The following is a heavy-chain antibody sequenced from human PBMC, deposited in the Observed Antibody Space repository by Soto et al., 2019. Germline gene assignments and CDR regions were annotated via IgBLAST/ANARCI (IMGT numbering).Heavy chain of an antibody. V-gene: IGHV4-61*01. J-gene: IGHJ4*02. CDR2: IDYSGST. Sequence: QVQLQESGPGLVKPSETLSLTCTVSGGSVSSGSYYWSWIRQPPGQGLEWIGYIDYSGSTNYNPSLKSRVTISVDTSKNQFSLKLNSVTAADTAVYYCASYSSGWYDVSYWGQGTLVTVAS. CDR1: GGSVSSGSYY. D-gene: IGHD6-19*01. CDR3: ASYSSGWYDVSY.